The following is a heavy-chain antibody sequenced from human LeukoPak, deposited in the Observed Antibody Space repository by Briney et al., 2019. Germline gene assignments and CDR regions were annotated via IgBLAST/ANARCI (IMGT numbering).Heavy chain of an antibody. V-gene: IGHV1-69*13. D-gene: IGHD4-23*01. J-gene: IGHJ6*02. CDR1: GYTFTVYY. CDR3: ARGLSRWSTPTSSYYYRMDV. CDR2: IIPIFGSA. Sequence: ASVKVCCKASGYTFTVYYLHWVRQATGLGLEWMEGIIPIFGSANFAQKFQGRVTITADDSTNTAYMELSSLRSEDTAFYYCARGLSRWSTPTSSYYYRMDVWGQGTTVVVSS.